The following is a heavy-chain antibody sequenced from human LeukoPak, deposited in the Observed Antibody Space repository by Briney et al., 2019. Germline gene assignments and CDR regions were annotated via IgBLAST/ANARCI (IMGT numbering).Heavy chain of an antibody. CDR1: GFTFSDYY. CDR2: ISSSGSTI. V-gene: IGHV3-11*01. Sequence: PGGSLRLSCAASGFTFSDYYMSWIRQAPGKGLEWVSYISSSGSTIYYADSVKGRFTISRDNSKNTLYLQMNSLRAEDTAVYYCAKDLSIFGVCDYWGQGTLVTVSS. J-gene: IGHJ4*02. CDR3: AKDLSIFGVCDY. D-gene: IGHD3-3*01.